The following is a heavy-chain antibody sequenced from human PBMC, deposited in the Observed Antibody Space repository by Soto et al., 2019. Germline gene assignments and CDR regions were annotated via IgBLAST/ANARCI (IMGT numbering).Heavy chain of an antibody. V-gene: IGHV3-30-3*01. CDR3: ARVVSSSWYYYYYGMDV. Sequence: GGSLRLSCAASGFTFSSYAMHWVRQAPGKGLEWVAVISYDGSNKYYADSVKGRFTISRDNSKNTLYLQMNSLRAEDTAVYYCARVVSSSWYYYYYGMDVWGQGTTVTVSS. D-gene: IGHD6-13*01. CDR1: GFTFSSYA. J-gene: IGHJ6*02. CDR2: ISYDGSNK.